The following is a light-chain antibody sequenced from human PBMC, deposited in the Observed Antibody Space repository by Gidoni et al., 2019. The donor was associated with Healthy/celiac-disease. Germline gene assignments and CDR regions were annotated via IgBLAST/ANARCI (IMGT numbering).Light chain of an antibody. CDR1: QSVSSN. CDR2: GAS. CDR3: QQYNNWPPA. V-gene: IGKV3-15*01. Sequence: EIVMTQSPSTLSVSPGERATLTCRASQSVSSNLAWYQQKPGQAPRLLIDGASTRATGIPARFSGSGSGTEFTPTISSLQSEDCAVYYCQQYNNWPPAFGQGTKVEIK. J-gene: IGKJ1*01.